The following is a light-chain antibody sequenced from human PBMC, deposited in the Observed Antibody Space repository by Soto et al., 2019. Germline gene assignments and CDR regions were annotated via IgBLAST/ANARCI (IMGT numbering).Light chain of an antibody. CDR2: AAS. CDR1: QSVTSN. CDR3: QQYNNWPPWT. V-gene: IGKV3-15*01. Sequence: EIVMTQSPATLSVSPGERATLSCRASQSVTSNLAWYQQKPGQAPRLLLYAASTRATGIPARFSGSGSGTEFTLTISSLQSEDFAVYYCQQYNNWPPWTFGQGTKVEIK. J-gene: IGKJ1*01.